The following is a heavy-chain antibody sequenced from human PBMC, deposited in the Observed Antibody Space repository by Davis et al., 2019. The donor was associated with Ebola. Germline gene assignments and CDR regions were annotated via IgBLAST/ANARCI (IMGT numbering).Heavy chain of an antibody. Sequence: ASVKVSCKASGYTFTVFYVHWVRQAPGQGLEWMGMINPNDGRTIYAQKFQGRVTITRDTSATTAYMDLSSLRSEDTAVYYCARLSSTWSSLYGMDVWGQGTTVTVSS. CDR1: GYTFTVFY. CDR2: INPNDGRT. V-gene: IGHV1-46*01. J-gene: IGHJ6*02. CDR3: ARLSSTWSSLYGMDV. D-gene: IGHD6-13*01.